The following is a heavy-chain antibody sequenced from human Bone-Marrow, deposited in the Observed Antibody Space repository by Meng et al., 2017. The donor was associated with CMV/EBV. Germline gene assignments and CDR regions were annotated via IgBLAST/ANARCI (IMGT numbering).Heavy chain of an antibody. J-gene: IGHJ6*02. CDR3: ARDLGNSVIVAVPAARRMWDYYYGMDV. Sequence: ASVKVSCKASGYTFTGYYMHWVRQAPGQGLEWMGWINPNSGGTSYAQKFQGRVTMTRDTSTSTVYMELSSLRSEDTAVYYCARDLGNSVIVAVPAARRMWDYYYGMDVWGQGTTVTVSS. V-gene: IGHV1-2*02. D-gene: IGHD2-2*01. CDR1: GYTFTGYY. CDR2: INPNSGGT.